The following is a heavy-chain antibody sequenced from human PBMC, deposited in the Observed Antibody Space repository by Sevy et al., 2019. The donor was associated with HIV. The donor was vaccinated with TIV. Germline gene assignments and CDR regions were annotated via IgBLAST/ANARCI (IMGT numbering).Heavy chain of an antibody. CDR1: GFTFSSYA. CDR3: AREGGWEGGEATVDF. Sequence: GGSLRLSCAASGFTFSSYAMHWVRQAPGKGLEWVAVISYDGSNKYFADSVKGRFTISRDNSKNTLYLQMNSLRAEDTAVYYGAREGGWEGGEATVDFWGQGTLVTVSS. J-gene: IGHJ4*02. D-gene: IGHD3-16*01. CDR2: ISYDGSNK. V-gene: IGHV3-30-3*01.